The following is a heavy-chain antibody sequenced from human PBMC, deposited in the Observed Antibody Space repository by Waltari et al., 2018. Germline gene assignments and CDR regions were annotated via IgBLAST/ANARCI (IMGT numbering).Heavy chain of an antibody. CDR3: ARTFHGGSADYYDYYMDV. J-gene: IGHJ6*03. CDR1: GGSISSISYY. CDR2: IYYSGRT. D-gene: IGHD3-16*01. Sequence: QLQLQESGPGLVKPSETLSLTCTVSGGSISSISYYWGWIRQPPGKGLEWIGNIYYSGRTYYNPPRKSRVTISVDMSENQFSLKLSSVTAADTAVYYCARTFHGGSADYYDYYMDVWGKGTTVTISS. V-gene: IGHV4-39*07.